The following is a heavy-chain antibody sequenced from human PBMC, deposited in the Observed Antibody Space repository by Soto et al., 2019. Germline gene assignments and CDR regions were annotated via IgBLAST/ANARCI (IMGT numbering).Heavy chain of an antibody. CDR2: IGPESGAT. Sequence: ASVKVSCKASGYSFTCHYIHWVRQAPEQGPEWMGEIGPESGATRYAQKFQGRVTMTMDTSITTVYMELNNLRPDDTAIYYCGRGRSGQIVVFYWGQGTPVTVSS. J-gene: IGHJ4*02. V-gene: IGHV1-2*02. D-gene: IGHD1-26*01. CDR1: GYSFTCHY. CDR3: GRGRSGQIVVFY.